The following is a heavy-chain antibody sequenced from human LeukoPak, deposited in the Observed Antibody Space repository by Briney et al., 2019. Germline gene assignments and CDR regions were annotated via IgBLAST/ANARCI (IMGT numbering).Heavy chain of an antibody. D-gene: IGHD3-10*01. Sequence: GGSLRLSCAASGFTFSSYAMSWVRQAPGKGLEWVSAIGGSGGSTYYADSVKGRFTISRDNSKNTLYLQMNSLRAEDTAVYYCAKRYYYGSGSYLGYWGQGTLVTVSS. J-gene: IGHJ4*02. CDR1: GFTFSSYA. V-gene: IGHV3-23*01. CDR3: AKRYYYGSGSYLGY. CDR2: IGGSGGST.